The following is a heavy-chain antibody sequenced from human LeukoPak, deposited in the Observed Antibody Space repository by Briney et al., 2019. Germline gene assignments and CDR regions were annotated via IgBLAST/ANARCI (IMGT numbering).Heavy chain of an antibody. Sequence: NPSETLSLTCAVYGGSFSGYYWSWIRQPPGKGLEWIGEINHSGSTNYNPSLKSRVTISVDTSKNQFSLKLSSVTAADTAVYYCARDTKYYYGSGRPKNWFDPWGQGTLVTVSS. V-gene: IGHV4-34*01. J-gene: IGHJ5*02. CDR1: GGSFSGYY. CDR3: ARDTKYYYGSGRPKNWFDP. CDR2: INHSGST. D-gene: IGHD3-10*01.